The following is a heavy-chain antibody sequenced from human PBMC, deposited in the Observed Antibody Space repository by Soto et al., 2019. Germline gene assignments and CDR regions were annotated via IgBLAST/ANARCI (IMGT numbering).Heavy chain of an antibody. J-gene: IGHJ6*04. V-gene: IGHV3-74*01. CDR1: GVTPRTHL. CDR3: AMGTMDV. Sequence: GGALRDSRGGSGVTPRTHLKQWARQAPGKGLEWVSRINNDGSSTDYADSVKGRFTISRDNAKDTLYLQMNSLRAEDTATYYCAMGTMDVWGKGTTVTVSS. CDR2: INNDGSST. D-gene: IGHD7-27*01.